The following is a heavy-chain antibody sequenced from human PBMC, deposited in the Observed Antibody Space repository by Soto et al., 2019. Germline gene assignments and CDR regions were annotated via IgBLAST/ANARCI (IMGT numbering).Heavy chain of an antibody. V-gene: IGHV3-30*18. D-gene: IGHD6-19*01. CDR2: ISYDGTNQ. J-gene: IGHJ4*02. CDR1: QFTFSSYS. CDR3: SKDRFVRGGWPKVYCFDC. Sequence: QVQLVESGGGVVQPGGSLRLSCVGSQFTFSSYSMHWLRQAPGKGLEWLAIISYDGTNQDYAKSLKGRFSISRDNSNNTLYLQMRSLTPEDTAVYYWSKDRFVRGGWPKVYCFDCWGQGTLVSVSS.